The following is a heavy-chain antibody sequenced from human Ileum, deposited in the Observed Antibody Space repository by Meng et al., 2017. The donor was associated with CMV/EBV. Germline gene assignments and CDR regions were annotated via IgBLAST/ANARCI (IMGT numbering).Heavy chain of an antibody. CDR2: INSEGSHT. CDR3: ARGGPGAFDI. Sequence: GESLKISCVASGFTFSKHWMHWVRQVPGKGLIWVSYINSEGSHTTYADSVRGRFTISRDNSKNTLYLQMNSLRVADTAVYYCARGGPGAFDIWGQGIMVTVSS. V-gene: IGHV3-74*01. D-gene: IGHD3-16*01. J-gene: IGHJ3*02. CDR1: GFTFSKHW.